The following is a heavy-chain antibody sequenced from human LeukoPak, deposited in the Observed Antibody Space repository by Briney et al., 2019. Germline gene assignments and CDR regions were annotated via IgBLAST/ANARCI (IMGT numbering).Heavy chain of an antibody. CDR1: GGSISSYY. CDR3: ARRITMVRGVIWDY. V-gene: IGHV4-59*01. D-gene: IGHD3-10*01. CDR2: IYYSGST. J-gene: IGHJ4*02. Sequence: PSETLSLTCTVSGGSISSYYWSWIRQPPGKGLEWIGYIYYSGSTNYSPSLKRRVTISVDKSKKQFSLKLSSVTAADTAVYYCARRITMVRGVIWDYWGQGTLVTVSS.